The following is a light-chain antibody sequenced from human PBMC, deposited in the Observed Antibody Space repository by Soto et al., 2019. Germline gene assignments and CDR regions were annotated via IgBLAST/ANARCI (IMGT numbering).Light chain of an antibody. CDR2: DDS. Sequence: SYVLTQAPSVSVAPGQTARITCGGNNIGSISVNWYQQKPGQAPVLVVHDDSDRPSGIPERFSGSNSGNTATLTISRVEAGDEADFYCQVWDTSSDHVVFGGGTKLTVL. CDR3: QVWDTSSDHVV. CDR1: NIGSIS. V-gene: IGLV3-21*02. J-gene: IGLJ2*01.